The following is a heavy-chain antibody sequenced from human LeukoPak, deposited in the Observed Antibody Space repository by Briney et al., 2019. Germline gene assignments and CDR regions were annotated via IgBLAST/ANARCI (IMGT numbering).Heavy chain of an antibody. V-gene: IGHV3-74*01. D-gene: IGHD3-16*01. Sequence: PGGSLRLSCAASGFTFSSYWMHWVRQAPGKGLVWVSRINSDGSSTSYADSVKGRFTISRDNAENTLYLQMNSLRAEDTAAYYCATGWGGDDYWGQGTLVTVSS. CDR3: ATGWGGDDY. CDR2: INSDGSST. J-gene: IGHJ4*02. CDR1: GFTFSSYW.